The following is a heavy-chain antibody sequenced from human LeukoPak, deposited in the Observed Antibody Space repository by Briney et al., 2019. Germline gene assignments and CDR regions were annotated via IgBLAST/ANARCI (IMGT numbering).Heavy chain of an antibody. Sequence: PSETLSLTCTVSGGSISGYYWSWIRQPPGKGLEWIGYIYNSGSTTYNPSLKSRVTISVDTSKNQFSLKLSSVTAADTAVYYCARGAAPGIRSWFDPWGQGSLVTVSS. D-gene: IGHD6-13*01. V-gene: IGHV4-59*08. CDR2: IYNSGST. CDR1: GGSISGYY. CDR3: ARGAAPGIRSWFDP. J-gene: IGHJ5*02.